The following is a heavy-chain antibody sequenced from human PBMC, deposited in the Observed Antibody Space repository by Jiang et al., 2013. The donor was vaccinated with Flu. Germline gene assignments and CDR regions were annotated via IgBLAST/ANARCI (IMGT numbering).Heavy chain of an antibody. V-gene: IGHV3-23*01. D-gene: IGHD3-3*01. J-gene: IGHJ2*01. Sequence: QLLESGGRRWYSRGGPVRLSCAASGFTFSNYAVSVGPPGSEGGGVEWVSSISAGGSSKYHADSVKGRLTISRDNSRNTLYLQMHSLRAEDTAIYYCAKVKSEGDYDFWSGSSVYWYFDIWGRGTAVTVSS. CDR3: AKVKSEGDYDFWSGSSVYWYFDI. CDR1: GFTFSNYA. CDR2: ISAGGSSK.